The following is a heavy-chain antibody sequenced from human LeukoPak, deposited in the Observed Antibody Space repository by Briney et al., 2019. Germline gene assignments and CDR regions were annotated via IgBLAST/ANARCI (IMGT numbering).Heavy chain of an antibody. J-gene: IGHJ4*02. D-gene: IGHD6-19*01. CDR1: GGAISSYY. Sequence: KPSETLSLTCTVSGGAISSYYWSWIRQPPGQGLEWIGYIYYSGSTNYSPSLKSRVTISVDTSKNQFSLKLSSVTAADPAVYYCARVRRSAVAGLWLDYWGQGTLVTVSS. CDR2: IYYSGST. V-gene: IGHV4-59*01. CDR3: ARVRRSAVAGLWLDY.